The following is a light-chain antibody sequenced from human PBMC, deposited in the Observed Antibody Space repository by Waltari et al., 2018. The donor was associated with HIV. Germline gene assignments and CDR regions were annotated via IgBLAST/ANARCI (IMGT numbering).Light chain of an antibody. J-gene: IGKJ1*01. CDR3: MQSLQTPWT. CDR1: QSLLHSDGYNY. Sequence: DIVMTQSALSLPVTAGEPASISSRTRQSLLHSDGYNYLDWYLQKPGQSPQLLIYLGSNRASGVPDRFSGSGSGTDFTLTISSVEAEDVAVYYCMQSLQTPWTFGQGTKLDIK. V-gene: IGKV2-28*01. CDR2: LGS.